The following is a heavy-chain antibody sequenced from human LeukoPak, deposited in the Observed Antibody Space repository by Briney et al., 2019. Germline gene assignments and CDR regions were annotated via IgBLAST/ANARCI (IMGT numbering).Heavy chain of an antibody. D-gene: IGHD6-13*01. CDR2: ISYDGSNK. CDR1: GFTFSSYA. CDR3: ARPPPSYSSSWYRYFQH. J-gene: IGHJ1*01. V-gene: IGHV3-30-3*01. Sequence: PGGSLRLSCAASGFTFSSYAMHWVRQAPGKGLEWVAVISYDGSNKYYADSVKGRFTISRDNSKNTLYLQMNSLRAEDTAVYYCARPPPSYSSSWYRYFQHWGQGTLVTVSS.